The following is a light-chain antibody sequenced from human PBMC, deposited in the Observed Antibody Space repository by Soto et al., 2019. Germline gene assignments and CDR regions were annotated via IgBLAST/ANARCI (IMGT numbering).Light chain of an antibody. Sequence: EIMVNKSPSTLSVSPGERATLSCRASQSVSSNLAWYQQKPGQAPRLLIYGASTRATGIPARFSGSGSGTEFTLTISSLQSEDFAVYYCQQYNNWPPWPFGQGTKVDIK. CDR3: QQYNNWPPWP. CDR2: GAS. V-gene: IGKV3-15*01. J-gene: IGKJ1*01. CDR1: QSVSSN.